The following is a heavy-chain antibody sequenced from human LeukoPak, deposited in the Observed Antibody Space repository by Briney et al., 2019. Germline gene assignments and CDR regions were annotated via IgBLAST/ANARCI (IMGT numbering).Heavy chain of an antibody. CDR2: IYWDDDK. V-gene: IGHV2-5*02. Sequence: SGPTLVNPTQTLTLTCTFSGFSLSTSGVGVGWIRQPPGKALEWLALIYWDDDKRYSPSLKSRLTITKDTSKNQVILTVTNMDPVDTATYYCAHRRRGGLYFDYWGQGTLVTVSS. CDR1: GFSLSTSGVG. J-gene: IGHJ4*02. D-gene: IGHD2-8*02. CDR3: AHRRRGGLYFDY.